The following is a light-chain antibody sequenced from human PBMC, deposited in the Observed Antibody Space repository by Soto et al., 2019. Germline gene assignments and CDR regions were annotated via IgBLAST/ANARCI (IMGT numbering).Light chain of an antibody. Sequence: QSALTQPASVSGSPGQSITISCTGTSSDVGGYNYVSWYQQYPGKAPKVMIFDVSNRPSGVSDRFSCSKSGNTAFLTISGLQAEDEADYYCRSYTSSSTRLFGGGTKLTVL. CDR2: DVS. CDR3: RSYTSSSTRL. V-gene: IGLV2-14*01. CDR1: SSDVGGYNY. J-gene: IGLJ3*02.